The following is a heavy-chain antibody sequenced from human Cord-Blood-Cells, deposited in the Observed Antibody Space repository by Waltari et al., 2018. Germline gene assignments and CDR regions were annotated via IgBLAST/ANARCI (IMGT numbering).Heavy chain of an antibody. CDR2: IIPIFGTT. CDR1: GATSSTYA. CDR3: ANHSSKDFQGAFDI. Sequence: QVQLVQSGAEVKTPGSSVKVSCKASGATSSTYAIRWVRQPPGQGLEWMGGIIPIFGTTNYAQKFQGRVTITADESTSTAYMELSSLRSEDTAVYYCANHSSKDFQGAFDIWGQGTMVTVSS. J-gene: IGHJ3*02. V-gene: IGHV1-69*01. D-gene: IGHD6-13*01.